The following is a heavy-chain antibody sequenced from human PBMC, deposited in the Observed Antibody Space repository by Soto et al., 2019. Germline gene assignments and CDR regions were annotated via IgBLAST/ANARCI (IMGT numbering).Heavy chain of an antibody. CDR2: VYYSGTT. CDR1: GGSVNNRTYY. Sequence: QVQLQESGPGLLKPSETLSLTCSVSGGSVNNRTYYWSWIRQPPGKRLEWIGYVYYSGTTNYNPSLKSRVSISVDTSKNRFSLSLSSVTAADTALYFCARTTAVPNTLRSRDYFDYWGQGTLVTVSS. D-gene: IGHD4-17*01. J-gene: IGHJ4*02. CDR3: ARTTAVPNTLRSRDYFDY. V-gene: IGHV4-61*01.